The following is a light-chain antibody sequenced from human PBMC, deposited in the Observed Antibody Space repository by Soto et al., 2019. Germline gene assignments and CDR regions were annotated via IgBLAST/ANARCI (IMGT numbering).Light chain of an antibody. J-gene: IGKJ1*01. CDR2: GAS. CDR1: QSVSSN. V-gene: IGKV3-15*01. CDR3: QQYNNWPPWT. Sequence: EIVMTQSPATVSVSPGERATLSCRASQSVSSNLAWYQQKPGQAPRLLIYGASTRATGIPARFSGSVSGTEFTLTISSLQSEDFAVYYCQQYNNWPPWTFGQGTKVEIK.